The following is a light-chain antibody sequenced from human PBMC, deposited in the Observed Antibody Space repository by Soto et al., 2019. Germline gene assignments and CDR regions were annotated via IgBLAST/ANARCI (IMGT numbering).Light chain of an antibody. J-gene: IGKJ1*01. CDR2: DAS. CDR3: QQRSNWPWT. V-gene: IGKV3-11*01. Sequence: EIVVTQSPATLSLSPGERATLSCRASQSVSSYVAWHQQKPGQAPRLLLYDASNRATGVPARFSGSGSGTDFTLTISSLEPEDFAVYYCQQRSNWPWTFGQGTKVDI. CDR1: QSVSSY.